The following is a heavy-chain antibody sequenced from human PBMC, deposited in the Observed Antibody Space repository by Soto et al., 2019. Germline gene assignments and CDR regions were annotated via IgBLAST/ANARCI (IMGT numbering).Heavy chain of an antibody. D-gene: IGHD6-13*01. Sequence: ASVLVSCKASGYTFTRYYMHWVRQAPGQGLEWMGWINPNSGGTNYAQKFQGWVTMTRDTSISTAYMELSRLRSDDTAVYYCARDLSSSRAGYYYYMDVWGKGTTVTVSS. J-gene: IGHJ6*03. CDR1: GYTFTRYY. V-gene: IGHV1-2*04. CDR3: ARDLSSSRAGYYYYMDV. CDR2: INPNSGGT.